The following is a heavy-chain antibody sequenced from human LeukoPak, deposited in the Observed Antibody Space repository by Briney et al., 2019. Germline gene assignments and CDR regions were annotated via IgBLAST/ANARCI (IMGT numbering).Heavy chain of an antibody. V-gene: IGHV3-23*01. CDR3: AKGAASGLVDWFDP. J-gene: IGHJ5*02. Sequence: GGSLRLSCAASGFTFSNFAMMWVRQAPGKGLEWVSSITGDYATYSADPAKGRFTTSRDNSKNIVYLQMDSLRDDDTAVYYCAKGAASGLVDWFDPWGQGTQVTVSS. CDR2: ITGDYAT. CDR1: GFTFSNFA. D-gene: IGHD3-22*01.